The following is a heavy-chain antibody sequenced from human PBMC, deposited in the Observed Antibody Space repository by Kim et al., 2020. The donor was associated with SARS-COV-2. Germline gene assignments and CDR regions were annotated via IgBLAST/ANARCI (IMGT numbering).Heavy chain of an antibody. D-gene: IGHD2-21*01. V-gene: IGHV3-23*05. CDR2: IEGSGGGR. CDR1: GFSFSNYP. CDR3: VKVFRTDTSAIDY. J-gene: IGHJ4*01. Sequence: GGSLRLSCEASGFSFSNYPMGRVRQVPGKGLEWVSLIEGSGGGRYYADSVRGRFTISIDNTKNSLSLQMSSLRSEDMAVYFCVKVFRTDTSAIDYWG.